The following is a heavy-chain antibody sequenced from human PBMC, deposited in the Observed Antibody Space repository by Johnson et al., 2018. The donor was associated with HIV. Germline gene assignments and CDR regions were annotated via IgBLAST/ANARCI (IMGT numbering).Heavy chain of an antibody. CDR1: GFTVSSDY. J-gene: IGHJ3*02. D-gene: IGHD6-13*01. V-gene: IGHV3-64*01. Sequence: VQLVESGGGVVQPGKSLRLSCAVSGFTVSSDYMSWVRQAPGKGLEYVSAISNNGGSTYYANSVKGRFTISRDNSKNTLYLQMGSLRAEDMAVYYCARFRSSNWFDAFDIWGQGTMVTVSP. CDR3: ARFRSSNWFDAFDI. CDR2: ISNNGGST.